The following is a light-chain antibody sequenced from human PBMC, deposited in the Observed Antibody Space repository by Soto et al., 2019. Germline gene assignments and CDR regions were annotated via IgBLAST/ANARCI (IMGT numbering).Light chain of an antibody. V-gene: IGLV2-23*01. Sequence: QSALTQPASVSGSPGQSITISCTGTSSDVGSYNLVSWYQQNPGKAPKLMIYEGTKRPSGVSDRFSGSKSGNTDSMTISGLQAEDAADYYCCSYAHDTRSGTVVFGGGTKLTVL. J-gene: IGLJ2*01. CDR1: SSDVGSYNL. CDR2: EGT. CDR3: CSYAHDTRSGTVV.